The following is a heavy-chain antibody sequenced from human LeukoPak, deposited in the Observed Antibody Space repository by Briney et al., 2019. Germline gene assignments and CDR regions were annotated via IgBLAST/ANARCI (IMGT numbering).Heavy chain of an antibody. J-gene: IGHJ1*01. D-gene: IGHD3-3*01. V-gene: IGHV3-74*01. Sequence: GGSLRLSCEASGFTFSRYWMHWVRQAPGKGLVWVSRIKSDGKTNYADSVKGRFTISRDNAKNTVFLQMNSLRADDTGVYYCARAPSEVGGYYPEYFRHWGQGTLVTVSS. CDR3: ARAPSEVGGYYPEYFRH. CDR1: GFTFSRYW. CDR2: IKSDGKT.